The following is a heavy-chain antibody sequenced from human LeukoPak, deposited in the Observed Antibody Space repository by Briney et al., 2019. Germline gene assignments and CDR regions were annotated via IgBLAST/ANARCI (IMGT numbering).Heavy chain of an antibody. CDR1: GFTFNTYW. CDR2: VNSAGSSI. V-gene: IGHV3-74*01. J-gene: IGHJ6*03. Sequence: GESLRLSCAASGFTFNTYWMHWVRQAPGKGLVWVSHVNSAGSSISYADSVRGRFTISRDNAKNTLYLQMSSLRAEDTAVYYCARDRSYNMDVWGKGTTVTVSS. CDR3: ARDRSYNMDV.